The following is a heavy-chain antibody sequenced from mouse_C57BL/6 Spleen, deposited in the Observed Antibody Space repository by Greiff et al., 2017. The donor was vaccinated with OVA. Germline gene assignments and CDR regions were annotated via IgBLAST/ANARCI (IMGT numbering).Heavy chain of an antibody. CDR1: GYTFTSYW. CDR3: ARGGLPYWYFDV. V-gene: IGHV1-55*01. Sequence: VQLQQPGAELVKPGASVKMSCKASGYTFTSYWITWVKQRPGQGLEWIGDIYPGSGSTNYTEKFKSKATLTVDTSSSTAYMQLSSLTSEDSAVYYCARGGLPYWYFDVWGTGTTVTVSS. J-gene: IGHJ1*03. CDR2: IYPGSGST. D-gene: IGHD2-4*01.